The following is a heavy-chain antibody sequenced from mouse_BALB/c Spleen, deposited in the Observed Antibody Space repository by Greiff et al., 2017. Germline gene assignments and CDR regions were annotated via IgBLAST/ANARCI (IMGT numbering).Heavy chain of an antibody. V-gene: IGHV5-4*02. J-gene: IGHJ4*01. CDR2: ISDGGSYT. CDR3: ARGITRAMDY. D-gene: IGHD1-1*01. CDR1: GFTFSDYY. Sequence: EVQVVESGGGLVKPGGSLKLSCAASGFTFSDYYMYWVRQTPEKRLEWVATISDGGSYTYYPDSVKGRFTISRDNAKNNLYLQMSSLKSEDTAMYYCARGITRAMDYWGQGTSVTVSS.